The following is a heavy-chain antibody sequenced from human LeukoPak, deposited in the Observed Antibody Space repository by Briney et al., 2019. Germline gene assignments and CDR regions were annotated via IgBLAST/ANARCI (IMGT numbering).Heavy chain of an antibody. Sequence: ASVTVSFTSSGYTFTSYDINWVRQAPGQGLEWMGWMNPNSGNTGYAQKFQGRVTMTRNTSISTAYMELSSLRSEDTAVYYCARGQWLHYWGQGTLVTVSS. CDR1: GYTFTSYD. D-gene: IGHD5-12*01. CDR2: MNPNSGNT. V-gene: IGHV1-8*01. CDR3: ARGQWLHY. J-gene: IGHJ4*02.